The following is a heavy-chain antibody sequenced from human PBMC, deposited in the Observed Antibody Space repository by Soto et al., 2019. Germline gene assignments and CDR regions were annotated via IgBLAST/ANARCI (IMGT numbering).Heavy chain of an antibody. D-gene: IGHD1-26*01. V-gene: IGHV3-48*02. J-gene: IGHJ4*02. Sequence: PGGSPRLSCAASGFTFSSYSMNWVRQAPGKGLEWVSYISSSSSTIYYADSVKGRFTISRDNAKNSLYLQMNSLRDEDTAVYYCAREKWELLGGFFDYWGQGTLVTVSS. CDR3: AREKWELLGGFFDY. CDR1: GFTFSSYS. CDR2: ISSSSSTI.